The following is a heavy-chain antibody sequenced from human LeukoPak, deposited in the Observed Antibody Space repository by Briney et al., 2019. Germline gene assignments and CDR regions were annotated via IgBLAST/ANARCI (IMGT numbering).Heavy chain of an antibody. D-gene: IGHD1-26*01. Sequence: ASVKVSCKASGYTFTSYDINWVRQAAGQGLEWMGWMNPNSGNTGYAQKFQGRVTMTTNTSISTAYMELSSLRSEDTAVYYCARWNLWEVQGFDMWGQGTMVTVSS. J-gene: IGHJ3*02. CDR2: MNPNSGNT. CDR3: ARWNLWEVQGFDM. CDR1: GYTFTSYD. V-gene: IGHV1-8*01.